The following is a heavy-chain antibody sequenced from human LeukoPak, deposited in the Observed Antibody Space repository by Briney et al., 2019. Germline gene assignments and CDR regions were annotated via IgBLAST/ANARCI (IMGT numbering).Heavy chain of an antibody. D-gene: IGHD2-15*01. CDR1: GGTFSSYA. J-gene: IGHJ4*02. CDR2: IIPIFGTA. Sequence: SVKVSCKASGGTFSSYAISWVRQAPGQGLEWMGGIIPIFGTANYAQKFQGRVTITADESTSTAYMELSSLRSDDTAMYYCARYCSGGSCLGSFDYWGQGTLLTVSS. V-gene: IGHV1-69*13. CDR3: ARYCSGGSCLGSFDY.